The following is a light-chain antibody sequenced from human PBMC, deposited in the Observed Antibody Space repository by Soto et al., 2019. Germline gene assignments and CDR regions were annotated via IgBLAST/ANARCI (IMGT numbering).Light chain of an antibody. V-gene: IGKV3-20*01. J-gene: IGKJ5*01. CDR2: GAS. Sequence: IVLTQSPAILALSPWDRATLSFGASQTVIHNYLAWHQQKPGQTPRLRGYGASSRATGIPDRFSGSGSGTDFTLTISRLEPEDFAVYYCQQHGTSPITFGQGTRLEI. CDR1: QTVIHNY. CDR3: QQHGTSPIT.